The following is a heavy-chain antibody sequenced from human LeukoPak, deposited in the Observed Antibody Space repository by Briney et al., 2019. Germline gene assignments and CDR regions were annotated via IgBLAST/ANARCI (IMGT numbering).Heavy chain of an antibody. D-gene: IGHD2-2*01. J-gene: IGHJ4*02. CDR2: ISAYNGNT. CDR3: ARGDCSTSCYGGLDY. V-gene: IGHV1-18*04. Sequence: ASVKVSCKASGYTFTSYGISWVRQAPGQGLEWMGWISAYNGNTNYAQKLQGRVTMTTDTSTSTAYMELRSLRSDDTAVYYCARGDCSTSCYGGLDYWGQGTLVTVSS. CDR1: GYTFTSYG.